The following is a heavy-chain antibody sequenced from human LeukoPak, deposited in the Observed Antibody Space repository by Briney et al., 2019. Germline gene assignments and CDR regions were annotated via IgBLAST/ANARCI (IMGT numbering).Heavy chain of an antibody. Sequence: SQTLSLTCTVSGGSSSSGDYYWSWIRQPPGKGLEWIGYIYYSGSTYYNPSLKSRVTISVDTSKNQFSLKLSSVTAADTAVYYCASITTVTTYYYYYYYMDVWGKGTTVTVSS. J-gene: IGHJ6*03. CDR3: ASITTVTTYYYYYYYMDV. V-gene: IGHV4-30-4*08. CDR1: GGSSSSGDYY. D-gene: IGHD4-11*01. CDR2: IYYSGST.